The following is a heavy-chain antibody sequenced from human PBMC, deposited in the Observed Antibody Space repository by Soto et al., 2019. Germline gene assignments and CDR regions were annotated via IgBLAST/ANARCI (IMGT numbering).Heavy chain of an antibody. V-gene: IGHV4-59*01. D-gene: IGHD5-12*01. CDR2: IYYSGNT. Sequence: SETLSLTCTVSGGSISYYYWGWIRQPPGKGLEWIGSIYYSGNTHYNPSLKSRVTISVDTSMNQFSLNLDSVTAVDSAVYYCVRGGYVHAFDYWGQGALVIVSS. CDR3: VRGGYVHAFDY. J-gene: IGHJ4*02. CDR1: GGSISYYY.